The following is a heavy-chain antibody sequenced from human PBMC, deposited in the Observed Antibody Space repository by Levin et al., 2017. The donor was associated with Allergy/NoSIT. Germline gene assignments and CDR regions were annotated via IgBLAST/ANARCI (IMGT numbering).Heavy chain of an antibody. CDR3: ARWGTF. V-gene: IGHV4-4*02. CDR1: GGSISSDHF. CDR2: INHSGTT. D-gene: IGHD1-1*01. J-gene: IGHJ1*01. Sequence: SETLSLTCAVSGGSISSDHFWSWARQSPGKGLEWIGEINHSGTTTYNPSHRSRVTISVDKSRNQFSLELTSVTAADTAVYYCARWGTFWGQGTLVTVSS.